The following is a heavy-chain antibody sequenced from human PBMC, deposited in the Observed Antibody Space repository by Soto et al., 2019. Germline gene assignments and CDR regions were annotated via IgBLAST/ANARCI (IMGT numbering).Heavy chain of an antibody. CDR1: GYTFSTYW. D-gene: IGHD2-15*01. CDR2: IYPADSDT. CDR3: ASQYCSGGSCYAY. V-gene: IGHV5-51*01. Sequence: PGESLKISCKGSGYTFSTYWIGWVRQMPGKGLEWMGIIYPADSDTRYSPSLQGQVTISADKSISTAYLQWSSLKASDTAMYYCASQYCSGGSCYAYWGQGTLVTVSS. J-gene: IGHJ4*02.